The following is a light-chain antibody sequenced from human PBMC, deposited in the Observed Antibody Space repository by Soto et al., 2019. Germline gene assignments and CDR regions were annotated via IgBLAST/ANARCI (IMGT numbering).Light chain of an antibody. CDR2: EVN. CDR3: SSFAGSNNVL. Sequence: QSALTQPPSASGFPGQSVTISCTGTNSDVGGYDFVSWYQQHPGKAPKLMIYEVNKRPSGVPDRSSGSKSGNTASLTVSGLQAEDEASYYCSSFAGSNNVLFGGGTKLTVL. J-gene: IGLJ3*02. CDR1: NSDVGGYDF. V-gene: IGLV2-8*01.